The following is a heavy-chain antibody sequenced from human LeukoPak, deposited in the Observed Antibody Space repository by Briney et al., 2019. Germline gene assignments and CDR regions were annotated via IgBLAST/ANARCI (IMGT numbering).Heavy chain of an antibody. J-gene: IGHJ6*02. Sequence: PGGSLRLSCAASGFTFDDYAMHWVRQAPGKGLEWVSYISSSGSTIYYADSVKGRFTISRDNAKNSLYLQMNSLRAEDTAVYYCARFGWGYCSSTSCYTFPYYGMDVWGQGTTVTVSS. CDR1: GFTFDDYA. V-gene: IGHV3-48*03. D-gene: IGHD2-2*02. CDR3: ARFGWGYCSSTSCYTFPYYGMDV. CDR2: ISSSGSTI.